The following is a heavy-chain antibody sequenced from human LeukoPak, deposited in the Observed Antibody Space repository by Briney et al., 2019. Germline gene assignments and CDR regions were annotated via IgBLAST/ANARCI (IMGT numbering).Heavy chain of an antibody. CDR1: GFTFSTYG. J-gene: IGHJ5*02. CDR2: ISPYNGNT. D-gene: IGHD3-10*01. CDR3: ARGLYYDSGRGFDP. V-gene: IGHV1-18*01. Sequence: ASVKVSCKASGFTFSTYGISWVRQAPGQGLEWMGWISPYNGNTNYAQKLQGRVSMTTDTSTSTAHMELRSLRSDDTAVYYCARGLYYDSGRGFDPWGQGTLVTVSS.